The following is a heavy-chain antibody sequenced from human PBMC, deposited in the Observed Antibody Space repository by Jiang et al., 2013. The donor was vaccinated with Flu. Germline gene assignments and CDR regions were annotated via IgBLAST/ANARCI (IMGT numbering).Heavy chain of an antibody. CDR1: GFSLSTSGMC. D-gene: IGHD1-26*01. Sequence: PTQTLTLTCTFSGFSLSTSGMCVSWIRQPPGRALEWLARIDWDGDEYYNTSLRTRLTISKDTSKNQVVLRMTNMDPKDTATYYCARVRRGTYYEKWFDSWGQGTLVTVSS. CDR3: ARVRRGTYYEKWFDS. J-gene: IGHJ5*01. V-gene: IGHV2-70*11. CDR2: IDWDGDE.